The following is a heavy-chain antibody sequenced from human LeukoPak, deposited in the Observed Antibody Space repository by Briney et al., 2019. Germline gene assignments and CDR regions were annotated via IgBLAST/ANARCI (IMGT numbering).Heavy chain of an antibody. V-gene: IGHV3-30-3*01. Sequence: GGSLRLSCAASGFTFSSYAMHWVRQAPGKGLEWVAVISYDGSNKYYADSVKGRFTISGDNSKNTQYLQMNSLRAEDTAVYYCARDLSFDYWGQGTLVTVSS. J-gene: IGHJ4*02. D-gene: IGHD3-16*02. CDR2: ISYDGSNK. CDR3: ARDLSFDY. CDR1: GFTFSSYA.